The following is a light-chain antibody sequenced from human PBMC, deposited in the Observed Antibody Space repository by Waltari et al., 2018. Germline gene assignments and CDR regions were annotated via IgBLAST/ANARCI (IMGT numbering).Light chain of an antibody. J-gene: IGLJ1*01. CDR2: DVF. V-gene: IGLV2-14*03. CDR1: SSDVGAYRY. Sequence: HSALTQPASVSGSPGQSITISCTGTSSDVGAYRYVSWYQQHPGKVPKLVIYDVFNRPSGVSNRFSGSKSGNTASLTISGLQADDEADYYCSSYTNNMALIFGTGTKVTVL. CDR3: SSYTNNMALI.